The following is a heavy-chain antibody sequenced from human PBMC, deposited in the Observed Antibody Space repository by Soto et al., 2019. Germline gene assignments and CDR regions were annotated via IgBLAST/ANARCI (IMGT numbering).Heavy chain of an antibody. Sequence: QVQLQESGPGLVKPSETLSLTCTVSGGSISSYYWSWIRQPPGKGLEWIGYIYYSGSTNYNPSLNSRVTITVDTSKNHFALKRSSVTAADTAVYYCARQDSSGRYYYYYGRDVWGQGTTVTVSS. D-gene: IGHD6-19*01. CDR3: ARQDSSGRYYYYYGRDV. CDR1: GGSISSYY. V-gene: IGHV4-59*08. CDR2: IYYSGST. J-gene: IGHJ6*02.